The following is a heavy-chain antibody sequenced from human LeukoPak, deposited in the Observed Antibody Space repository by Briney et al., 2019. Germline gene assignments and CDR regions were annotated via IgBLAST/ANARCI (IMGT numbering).Heavy chain of an antibody. D-gene: IGHD3-22*01. CDR2: INPSGGST. CDR1: GYTFTRYY. CDR3: ARSLLIRDNYDREHSYGY. V-gene: IGHV1-2*02. J-gene: IGHJ4*02. Sequence: ASVKVSCKASGYTFTRYYMHWVRQAPGQGLEWMGIINPSGGSTNYAQKLQGRVTMTRDTSISTAYMELSRLRSDDTAVYYCARSLLIRDNYDREHSYGYWGQGTLVTVSS.